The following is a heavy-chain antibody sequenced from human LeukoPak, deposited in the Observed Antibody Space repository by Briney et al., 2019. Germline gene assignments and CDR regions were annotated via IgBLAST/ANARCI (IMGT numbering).Heavy chain of an antibody. Sequence: SETLSLTCTVSGGSISSYYWSWIRQPPGKGLEWIGYIYYSGSTNYNPSLKSRVTISVDTSKNQFSLKLSSVTAADTAVYYCARSYGGGRDGYKRGLRYWGQGTLVTVSS. CDR3: ARSYGGGRDGYKRGLRY. D-gene: IGHD5-24*01. J-gene: IGHJ4*02. V-gene: IGHV4-59*01. CDR2: IYYSGST. CDR1: GGSISSYY.